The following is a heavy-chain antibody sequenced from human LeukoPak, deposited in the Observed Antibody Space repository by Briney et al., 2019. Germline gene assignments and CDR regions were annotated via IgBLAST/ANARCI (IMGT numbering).Heavy chain of an antibody. CDR2: IYYSGST. D-gene: IGHD3-22*01. CDR1: GGSISSSSYY. V-gene: IGHV4-39*07. CDR3: ARVDYDSSGYYSVHFDY. J-gene: IGHJ4*02. Sequence: SETLSLTCTVSGGSISSSSYYWGWIRQPPGKGLEWIGSIYYSGSTYYNPSLKSRVTISVDTSKNQFSLKLSSVTAADTAVYYCARVDYDSSGYYSVHFDYWGQGTLVTVSS.